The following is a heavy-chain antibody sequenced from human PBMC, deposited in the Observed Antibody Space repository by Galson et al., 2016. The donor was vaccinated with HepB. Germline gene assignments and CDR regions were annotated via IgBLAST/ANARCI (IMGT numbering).Heavy chain of an antibody. CDR1: GGSISSGSHY. V-gene: IGHV4-39*01. D-gene: IGHD3-22*01. Sequence: ETLSLTCTVSGGSISSGSHYWGWIRQPPGKGLEWIGSIYYSGNTHYNPSLKSRVTISVDTSKNQFSLKLNSVTAADTAVYVCARREGVHYSDRSDLADDAFNIWGQGTMVTVSS. J-gene: IGHJ3*02. CDR2: IYYSGNT. CDR3: ARREGVHYSDRSDLADDAFNI.